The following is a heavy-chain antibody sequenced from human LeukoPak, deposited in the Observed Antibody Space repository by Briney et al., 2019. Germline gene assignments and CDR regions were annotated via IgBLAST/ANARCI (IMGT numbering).Heavy chain of an antibody. CDR2: VNGNGGST. D-gene: IGHD3-16*02. CDR1: GSSFSTYA. J-gene: IGHJ4*02. CDR3: AKSLYGGCDY. Sequence: GSLRLSCAASGSSFSTYAMSWVRQAPGKGLEWVSGVNGNGGSTSYADSVKGRFTIFRDNSKNTVYLQMNSLRVEDTAVYYCAKSLYGGCDYWGQGTVVTVSS. V-gene: IGHV3-23*01.